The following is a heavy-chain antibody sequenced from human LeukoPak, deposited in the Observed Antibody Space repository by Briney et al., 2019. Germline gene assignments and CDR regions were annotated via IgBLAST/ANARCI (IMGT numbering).Heavy chain of an antibody. CDR1: GGSISSYY. D-gene: IGHD3-3*01. CDR2: IYYSGSI. CDR3: ARLRFLEWLLRRPGYYFDY. V-gene: IGHV4-59*01. J-gene: IGHJ4*02. Sequence: PSETLSLTCTVSGGSISSYYWSWIRQPPGKGLEWIGYIYYSGSINYNPSLKSRVTISVDTSKNQFSLKLSSVTAADTAVYYCARLRFLEWLLRRPGYYFDYWGQGTLVTVSS.